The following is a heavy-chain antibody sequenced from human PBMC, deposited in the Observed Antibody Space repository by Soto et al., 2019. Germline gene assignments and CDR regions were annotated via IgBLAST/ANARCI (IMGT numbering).Heavy chain of an antibody. CDR2: IYYSGST. D-gene: IGHD2-21*02. CDR3: ARHPSDFWFDP. CDR1: GDSISSYY. V-gene: IGHV4-39*01. Sequence: PXXTLSLPYAVSGDSISSYYCLWIRQPPGKGLEWIGSIYYSGSTYYNPSLKSRVTVSVDTSKNQFSLKLSSVTAADTAVYYCARHPSDFWFDPWGQGTLVTVSS. J-gene: IGHJ5*02.